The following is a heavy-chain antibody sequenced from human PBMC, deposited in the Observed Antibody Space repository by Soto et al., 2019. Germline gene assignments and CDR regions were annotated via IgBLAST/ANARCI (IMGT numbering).Heavy chain of an antibody. J-gene: IGHJ4*02. CDR1: GFIFSDYW. V-gene: IGHV3-7*03. Sequence: EVQLVESGGGLVQPGGSLRLSCAVSGFIFSDYWMTWVRQAPGKGLEWVANINPEGSEKYYVDSVKGRFTISRDNAKNSLYLQMSSLRAEDTALYYCARARIDYWGRGTLSTVSS. CDR2: INPEGSEK. CDR3: ARARIDY.